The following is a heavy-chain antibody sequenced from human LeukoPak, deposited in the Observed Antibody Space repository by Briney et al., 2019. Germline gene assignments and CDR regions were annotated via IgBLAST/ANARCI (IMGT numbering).Heavy chain of an antibody. J-gene: IGHJ5*02. V-gene: IGHV4-34*01. CDR3: ARESGTGTTSHWFDP. CDR2: INHSGST. D-gene: IGHD1-1*01. Sequence: SETLSLTCAVYGGSFSGYYWSWIRQPPGKGLEWIGEINHSGSTNYNPSLKSRVTISVDTSKNQFSLKLSSVTAADTAVYYCARESGTGTTSHWFDPWGQGTLVTVSS. CDR1: GGSFSGYY.